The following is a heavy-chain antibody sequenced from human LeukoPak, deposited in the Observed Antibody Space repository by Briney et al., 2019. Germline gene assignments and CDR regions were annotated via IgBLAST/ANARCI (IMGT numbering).Heavy chain of an antibody. CDR1: GGSISSGSYY. V-gene: IGHV4-61*02. Sequence: SETLSLTCTVSGGSISSGSYYWSWIRQPAGKGLEWIGRIYTSGSTNYNPSLKSRVTISVDTSKNQFSLKLSSVTAADTAVYYCARGWASNGFDYWGQGTVVTVSS. CDR3: ARGWASNGFDY. J-gene: IGHJ4*02. D-gene: IGHD2-2*01. CDR2: IYTSGST.